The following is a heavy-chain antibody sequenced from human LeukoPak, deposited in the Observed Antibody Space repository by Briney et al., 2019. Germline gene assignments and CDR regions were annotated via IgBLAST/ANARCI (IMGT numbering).Heavy chain of an antibody. D-gene: IGHD3-10*01. V-gene: IGHV4-4*07. CDR1: GGSISSYY. Sequence: SETLSLTCTVSGGSISSYYWSWIRQPAGKGLEWIGRIYTSGSTNYSPSLKSRVTMSVDTSKNQFSLKLSSVTAADTAVYYCARGRMVRGVINGDYWGQGTLVTVSS. CDR3: ARGRMVRGVINGDY. CDR2: IYTSGST. J-gene: IGHJ4*02.